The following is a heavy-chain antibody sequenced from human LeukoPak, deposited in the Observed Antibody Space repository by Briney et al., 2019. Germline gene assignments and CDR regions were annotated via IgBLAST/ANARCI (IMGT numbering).Heavy chain of an antibody. CDR3: ARGTTVTTDY. Sequence: SETLSLTCTVSGGSISSGGYYWSWIRQPPGKGLEWIGEINHSGSTNYNPSLKSRVTISVDTSKNQFSLKLSSVTAADTAVYYCARGTTVTTDYWGQGTLVTVSS. J-gene: IGHJ4*02. D-gene: IGHD4-17*01. V-gene: IGHV4-39*07. CDR1: GGSISSGGYY. CDR2: INHSGST.